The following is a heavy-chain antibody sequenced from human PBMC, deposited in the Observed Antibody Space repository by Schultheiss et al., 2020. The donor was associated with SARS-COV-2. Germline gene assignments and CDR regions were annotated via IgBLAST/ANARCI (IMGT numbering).Heavy chain of an antibody. CDR2: ISSSSSYI. Sequence: GESLKISCAASGFTFSSYSMNWVRQAPGKGLEWVSSISSSSSYIYYADSVKGRFTISRDNAKNSLYLQMNSLRAEDTAVYYCARESYYYDSSGHDAFDIWGQGTTVTVSS. J-gene: IGHJ3*02. CDR1: GFTFSSYS. CDR3: ARESYYYDSSGHDAFDI. V-gene: IGHV3-21*01. D-gene: IGHD3-22*01.